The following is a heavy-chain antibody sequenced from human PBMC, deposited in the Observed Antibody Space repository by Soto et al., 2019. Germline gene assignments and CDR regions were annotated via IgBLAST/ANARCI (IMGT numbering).Heavy chain of an antibody. J-gene: IGHJ6*02. Sequence: QVQLVESGGGVVQPGRSLRLSCAASGFTFSSYAMHWVRQAPGKGLEWVAVISYDGSNKYYADSVKGRFTISRDNSKNTLYLQMNSLRAEDKAVYYCARAEAYCSSTSCFRYYYGMDVWGQGTTVTVSS. V-gene: IGHV3-30-3*01. CDR3: ARAEAYCSSTSCFRYYYGMDV. CDR1: GFTFSSYA. CDR2: ISYDGSNK. D-gene: IGHD2-2*01.